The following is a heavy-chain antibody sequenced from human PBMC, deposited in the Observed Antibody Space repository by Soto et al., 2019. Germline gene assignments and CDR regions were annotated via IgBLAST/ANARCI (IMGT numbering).Heavy chain of an antibody. V-gene: IGHV4-39*01. J-gene: IGHJ2*01. Sequence: QLQLQESGPGLVKPSETLSLTCTVSGGSISSSSYYWGWIRQPPGKGLEWIGSIYYRGSTYYNPSLKSRVTISVDTSKNQFSLKLSSVTAADTAVYYCARRLTGYWYFDLWGRGTLVTVSS. CDR3: ARRLTGYWYFDL. CDR1: GGSISSSSYY. D-gene: IGHD2-8*01. CDR2: IYYRGST.